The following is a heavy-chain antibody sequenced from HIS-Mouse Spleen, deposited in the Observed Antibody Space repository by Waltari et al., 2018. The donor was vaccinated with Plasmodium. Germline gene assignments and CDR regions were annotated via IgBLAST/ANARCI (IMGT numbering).Heavy chain of an antibody. CDR3: ARRGGSYYYFDY. CDR2: IYYSVST. Sequence: QLQLQESGPGLVKTSETLSLTCTVSGGSLSSSSYYWGWIRQPPGKGLEWIGSIYYSVSTYYNPSRKSRVTISVDTSKNQFSLKLSSVTAADTAVYYCARRGGSYYYFDYWGQGTLVTVSS. V-gene: IGHV4-39*01. D-gene: IGHD1-26*01. CDR1: GGSLSSSSYY. J-gene: IGHJ4*02.